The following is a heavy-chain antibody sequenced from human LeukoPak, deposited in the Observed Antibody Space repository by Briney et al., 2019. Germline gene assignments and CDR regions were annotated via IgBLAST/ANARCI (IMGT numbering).Heavy chain of an antibody. CDR2: ISSDGTTT. J-gene: IGHJ6*02. Sequence: PGGSLRLSCAASGFTFSSYWMHWVRQAPRKGLVWVSRISSDGTTTTYADSVKGRFTISRDNSKNTMFLQMNSLRAEDTAVYYCARCYWSGGSCYGMDVWGQGTTVTVSS. CDR3: ARCYWSGGSCYGMDV. D-gene: IGHD2-15*01. CDR1: GFTFSSYW. V-gene: IGHV3-74*01.